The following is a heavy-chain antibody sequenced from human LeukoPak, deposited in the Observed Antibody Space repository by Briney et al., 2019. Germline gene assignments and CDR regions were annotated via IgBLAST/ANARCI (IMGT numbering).Heavy chain of an antibody. Sequence: PGGSLRLSCAASGFTFSNAWMNWVRQAPGKGLEWVARLKKKTDGGTTDYAAPVKGRFTISRDDSRNMLYLQMDSLKTEDTAIYYCTTFPYALDYWGQGTLVTVSS. V-gene: IGHV3-15*01. CDR3: TTFPYALDY. J-gene: IGHJ4*02. CDR2: LKKKTDGGTT. CDR1: GFTFSNAW. D-gene: IGHD3-16*01.